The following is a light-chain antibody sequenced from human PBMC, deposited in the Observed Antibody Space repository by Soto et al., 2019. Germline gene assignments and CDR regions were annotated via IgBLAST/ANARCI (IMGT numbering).Light chain of an antibody. V-gene: IGLV4-60*02. Sequence: QSVLTQSSSASASLGSSVKLTCTLSSGHSSNIIAWHQQQPGKAPRYLMKLEGSGSYNKGSGVPDRFSGSSSGADRYLTISNLQFEDEADYYCETWDNNTNWVFGGGTKLTVL. CDR1: SGHSSNI. CDR3: ETWDNNTNWV. J-gene: IGLJ3*02. CDR2: LEGSGSY.